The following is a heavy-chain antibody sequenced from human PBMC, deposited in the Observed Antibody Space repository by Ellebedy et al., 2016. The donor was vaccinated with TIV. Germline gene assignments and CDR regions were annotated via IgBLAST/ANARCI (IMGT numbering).Heavy chain of an antibody. V-gene: IGHV3-21*01. CDR3: ARDPRDYGIDHGGF. Sequence: PGGSLRLSCAASGFTFSSYTMNWVRQAPGKGLEWVASISTTSAYIYYADSVKGRFTVSRDNAKNSLFLQMDSLRAEDTADYYCARDPRDYGIDHGGFWGQGTLVTVSS. D-gene: IGHD4-17*01. CDR1: GFTFSSYT. J-gene: IGHJ4*02. CDR2: ISTTSAYI.